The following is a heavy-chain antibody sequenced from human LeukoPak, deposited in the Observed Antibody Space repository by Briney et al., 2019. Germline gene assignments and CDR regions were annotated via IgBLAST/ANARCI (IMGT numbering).Heavy chain of an antibody. V-gene: IGHV1-2*02. Sequence: GASVKVSYKASGYTFTGYYMHWVRQAPGQGLEWMGWINPNSGGTNYAQKFQGRVTMTRDTSISTAYMELSRLRSDDTAVYYCARDLNLFTVTSPEADYWGQGTLVTVSS. J-gene: IGHJ4*02. CDR1: GYTFTGYY. CDR3: ARDLNLFTVTSPEADY. D-gene: IGHD3-22*01. CDR2: INPNSGGT.